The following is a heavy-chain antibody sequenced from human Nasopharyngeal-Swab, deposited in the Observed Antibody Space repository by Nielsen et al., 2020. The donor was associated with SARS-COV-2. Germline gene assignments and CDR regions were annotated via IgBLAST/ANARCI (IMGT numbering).Heavy chain of an antibody. CDR1: VFDWSNYR. V-gene: IGHV3-7*01. Sequence: GGSLRLSREATVFDWSNYRMSWVRQAPGKGLEWVANINQDGGEKYYGVSVRGRFSISRDNAKNSLYLQMNSLRVEDTGVYFCARERPSVVRVSLPMHVWGSGTVVTVSS. CDR2: INQDGGEK. D-gene: IGHD3-10*01. J-gene: IGHJ6*03. CDR3: ARERPSVVRVSLPMHV.